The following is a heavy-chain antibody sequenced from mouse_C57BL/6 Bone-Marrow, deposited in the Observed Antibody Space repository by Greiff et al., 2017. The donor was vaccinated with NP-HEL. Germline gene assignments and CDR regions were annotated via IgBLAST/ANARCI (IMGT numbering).Heavy chain of an antibody. Sequence: QVQLQQPGAELVKPGASVKLSCKASGYTFTSYWMHWVKQRPGRGLEWIGRIDPNSGGTKYNEKFKSKATLTVDKPSSTAYMQLSSLTSEDSAVYYCATGGTTVVAGSYFAYWGQGTTLTVSS. CDR2: IDPNSGGT. V-gene: IGHV1-72*01. CDR1: GYTFTSYW. CDR3: ATGGTTVVAGSYFAY. J-gene: IGHJ2*01. D-gene: IGHD1-1*01.